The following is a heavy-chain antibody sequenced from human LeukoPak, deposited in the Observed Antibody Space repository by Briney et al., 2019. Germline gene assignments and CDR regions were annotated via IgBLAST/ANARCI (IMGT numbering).Heavy chain of an antibody. D-gene: IGHD3-16*02. V-gene: IGHV4-59*01. Sequence: SETLSLTCTVSGGSISSYYWSWIRQPPGKGLEWIGYIYYSGSTNYNPSLKSRVTISVDTSKNQFSLKLSSVTAADTAVYYCARDGAANYDYVWGSYRQGYMDVWGKGTTVTVSS. CDR1: GGSISSYY. CDR3: ARDGAANYDYVWGSYRQGYMDV. J-gene: IGHJ6*03. CDR2: IYYSGST.